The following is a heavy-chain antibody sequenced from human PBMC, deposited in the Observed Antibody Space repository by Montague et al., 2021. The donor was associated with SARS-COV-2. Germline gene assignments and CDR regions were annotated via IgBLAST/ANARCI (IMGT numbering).Heavy chain of an antibody. CDR2: IHYTGSA. CDR3: ARHLAVGTSGFDI. CDR1: GGSINNYY. V-gene: IGHV4-59*08. D-gene: IGHD6-19*01. J-gene: IGHJ3*02. Sequence: SEPLSLTCTVSGGSINNYYWSWIRQPPEKGPEWIAFIHYTGSANYNPSLKSRATISVDPYKNQCSLKLTSVTAADAALYYCARHLAVGTSGFDIWGQGTMVTVSS.